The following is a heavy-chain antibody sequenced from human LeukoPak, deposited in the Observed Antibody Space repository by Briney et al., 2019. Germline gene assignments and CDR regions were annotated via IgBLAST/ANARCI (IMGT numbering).Heavy chain of an antibody. D-gene: IGHD2-2*02. CDR3: ARDYCSTTSCYRAAFDI. Sequence: GASVKVSCKASGYTFTSYGISWVRQAPGQGLEWMGWISAYNGNTNYAQTLQGRVTMTTDTSTSTAYMELRSLRSDDTAVYYCARDYCSTTSCYRAAFDIWGQGTMVTVSS. V-gene: IGHV1-18*01. CDR1: GYTFTSYG. J-gene: IGHJ3*02. CDR2: ISAYNGNT.